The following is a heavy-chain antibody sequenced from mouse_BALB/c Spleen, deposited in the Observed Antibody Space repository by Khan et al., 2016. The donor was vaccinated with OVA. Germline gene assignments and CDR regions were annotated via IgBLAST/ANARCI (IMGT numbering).Heavy chain of an antibody. J-gene: IGHJ2*01. Sequence: VQLQQSGAELAKPGASVKMSCKASGYTFTTYWMHWVKQRPGQGLEWIGYINPTSGYTDYNEKFQDRATLSADKSSSTADMQRSSLTSEDSAVYYCTRDRIDYWGQGTTLTVSS. V-gene: IGHV1-7*01. CDR3: TRDRIDY. CDR2: INPTSGYT. CDR1: GYTFTTYW.